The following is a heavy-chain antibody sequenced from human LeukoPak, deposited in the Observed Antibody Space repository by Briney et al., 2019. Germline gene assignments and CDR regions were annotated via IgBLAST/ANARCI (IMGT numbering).Heavy chain of an antibody. Sequence: GGSLRLSCAASGFTFSSYAMHWVRQAPGKGLEYVSAISTNGDITYCANSVKGRFSISRDNSKNTLYLQMGSLRAEDMAVYYCARFSLANDYWGQGTLVTVSS. CDR2: ISTNGDIT. CDR3: ARFSLANDY. V-gene: IGHV3-64*01. CDR1: GFTFSSYA. J-gene: IGHJ4*02.